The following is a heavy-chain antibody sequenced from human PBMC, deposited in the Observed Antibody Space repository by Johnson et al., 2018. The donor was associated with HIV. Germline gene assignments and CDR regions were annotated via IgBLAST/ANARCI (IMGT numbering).Heavy chain of an antibody. Sequence: QVHLVESGGGLVRTGGSLRLSCAASGFTFDDYGMSWVRQAPGKGLEWVAVIWSDGSHKYYVDSVKGRFTISRDNSKNALYLKMNSLRAEDTAVYYCAKDDAHYYGSGSYYNGAFDIWGQGTMVTVSS. D-gene: IGHD3-10*01. V-gene: IGHV3-33*06. CDR2: IWSDGSHK. J-gene: IGHJ3*02. CDR1: GFTFDDYG. CDR3: AKDDAHYYGSGSYYNGAFDI.